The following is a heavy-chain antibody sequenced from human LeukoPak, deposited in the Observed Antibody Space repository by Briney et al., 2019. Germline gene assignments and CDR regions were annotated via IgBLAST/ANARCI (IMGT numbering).Heavy chain of an antibody. CDR1: GFTFSSDA. CDR3: AKHSGGYYYYYGMDV. D-gene: IGHD3-16*01. V-gene: IGHV3-23*01. CDR2: FSGSGSNT. J-gene: IGHJ6*02. Sequence: PGGALRVSCVASGFTFSSDAMSWVRQAPGKGLEWVSGFSGSGSNTNYADSVKGRFTISRDNSKNTLYLQMNSLRVEDTAVYYCAKHSGGYYYYYGMDVWGQGTTVTVSS.